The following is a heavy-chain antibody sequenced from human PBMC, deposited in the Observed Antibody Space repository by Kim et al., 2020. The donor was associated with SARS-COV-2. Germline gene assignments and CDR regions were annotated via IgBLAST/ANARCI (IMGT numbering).Heavy chain of an antibody. CDR2: IIPIFGTA. CDR1: GGTFSSYA. D-gene: IGHD3-9*01. CDR3: ARGRLTGYINMYYFDY. J-gene: IGHJ4*02. Sequence: SVKVSCKASGGTFSSYAISWVRQAPGQGLEWMGGIIPIFGTANYAQKFQGRVTITADESTSTAYMELSSLRSEDTAVYYCARGRLTGYINMYYFDYWGQGTLVTVSS. V-gene: IGHV1-69*13.